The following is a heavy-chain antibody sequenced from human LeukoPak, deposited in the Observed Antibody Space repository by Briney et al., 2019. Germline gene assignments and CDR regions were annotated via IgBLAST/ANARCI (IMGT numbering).Heavy chain of an antibody. J-gene: IGHJ6*03. CDR1: GCTFSSYA. CDR3: SRESYGSGWAHYYYYYYMDV. D-gene: IGHD6-19*01. V-gene: IGHV1-69*06. CDR2: IIPIFGTA. Sequence: SVKVSCKASGCTFSSYAISWVRQAPGQGLEWMGGIIPIFGTANYAQKFQGRVTITADKSSSTAYMELSSLKSEDTAVYYCSRESYGSGWAHYYYYYYMDVWDKGTTVTVSS.